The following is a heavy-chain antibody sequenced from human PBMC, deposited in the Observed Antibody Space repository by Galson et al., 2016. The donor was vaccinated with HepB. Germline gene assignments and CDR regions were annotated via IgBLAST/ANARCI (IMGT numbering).Heavy chain of an antibody. V-gene: IGHV4-34*01. CDR1: GGAFSGYY. D-gene: IGHD3-3*01. CDR2: VSRSGST. J-gene: IGHJ5*02. CDR3: ARGGYDFWSGPGSGWFDP. Sequence: SETLSLTCGVSGGAFSGYYWNWIRQSPGKGLEWIGEVSRSGSTHYNPSLKSRVTISVDTSRNQFSLKLSSVTAADTAVYYCARGGYDFWSGPGSGWFDPWGQGTLVTVSS.